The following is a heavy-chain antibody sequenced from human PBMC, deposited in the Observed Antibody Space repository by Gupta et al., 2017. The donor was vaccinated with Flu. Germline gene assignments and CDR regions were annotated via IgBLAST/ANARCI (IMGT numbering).Heavy chain of an antibody. Sequence: GGIIPIFGTANYAQKFQRRVTITADTSTSTAYMELSSLRSEDTAVYYCASDSNGSGRYRIGYFVYWGQGTLVTVSS. J-gene: IGHJ4*02. D-gene: IGHD6-19*01. CDR3: ASDSNGSGRYRIGYFVY. CDR2: IIPIFGTA. V-gene: IGHV1-69*06.